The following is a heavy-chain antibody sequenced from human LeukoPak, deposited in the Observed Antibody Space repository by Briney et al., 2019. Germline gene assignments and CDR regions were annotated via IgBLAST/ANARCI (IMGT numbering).Heavy chain of an antibody. J-gene: IGHJ4*02. CDR1: GGSISSY. Sequence: SETLSLTCTVSGGSISSYWSWIRQPAGKGLEWIGRIYASGSTYYNPSLKSRVTMSVDTSKNQFSPRLTTVTAADTAVYYCARDSNLEYSSSRGLGRWGQGTLVTVSS. D-gene: IGHD6-6*01. CDR2: IYASGST. V-gene: IGHV4-4*07. CDR3: ARDSNLEYSSSRGLGR.